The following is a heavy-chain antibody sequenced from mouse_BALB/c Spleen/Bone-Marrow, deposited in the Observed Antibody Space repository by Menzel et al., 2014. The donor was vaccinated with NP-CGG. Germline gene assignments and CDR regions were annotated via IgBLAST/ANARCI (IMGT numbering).Heavy chain of an antibody. V-gene: IGHV1-39*01. J-gene: IGHJ2*01. CDR3: ARSYNSFDS. Sequence: VQLKESGPELEKPGASVKISCKASGYSFTGYNMNWVKQYNGQSLEWIGNVDPYYGATTYNQKFKGKATLTVDKSSSTAYMQLERLTSEDSAVYYCARSYNSFDSWGQGTTLTVSS. CDR2: VDPYYGAT. CDR1: GYSFTGYN.